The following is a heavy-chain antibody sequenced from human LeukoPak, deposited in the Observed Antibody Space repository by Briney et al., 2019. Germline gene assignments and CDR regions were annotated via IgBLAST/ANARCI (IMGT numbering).Heavy chain of an antibody. J-gene: IGHJ4*02. CDR2: INHSGST. D-gene: IGHD6-13*01. CDR1: GGSFSGYY. V-gene: IGHV4-34*01. CDR3: ADAAAGGAIDY. Sequence: SETLSLTCAVYGGSFSGYYWSWIRQPPGKGLEWIGEINHSGSTNYNPSLKSRVTISVDTSKNQFSLKLSSVTAADTAVYYCADAAAGGAIDYWGQGTLVTVSS.